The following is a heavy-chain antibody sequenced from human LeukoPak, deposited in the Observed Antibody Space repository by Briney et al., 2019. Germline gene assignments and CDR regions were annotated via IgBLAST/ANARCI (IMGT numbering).Heavy chain of an antibody. Sequence: ASVKVSCKASGYTFTNYGISWVRQAPGQGLEWMGWISAHDGNTNYAQKSQGRVTMTTDTSSSTAYPELRSLRSDDTAIYWCARDGVYRSTPEYYLHWGQGTLVTVSS. D-gene: IGHD6-19*01. CDR3: ARDGVYRSTPEYYLH. CDR2: ISAHDGNT. CDR1: GYTFTNYG. J-gene: IGHJ1*01. V-gene: IGHV1-18*01.